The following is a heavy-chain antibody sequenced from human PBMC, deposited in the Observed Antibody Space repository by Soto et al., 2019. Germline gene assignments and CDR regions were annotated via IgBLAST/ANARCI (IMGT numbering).Heavy chain of an antibody. CDR1: GFTFSNYA. D-gene: IGHD1-26*01. Sequence: EVQLLESGGGLVQPGGSLRLSCAASGFTFSNYAMIWVRQAPGKGLEWVSSITTSGGRTYYADSVKGRFTISRDKSENTLYLQMNSLRAEDTAVYYCAKVVGPTETWGQGTLVTVSS. J-gene: IGHJ5*02. CDR3: AKVVGPTET. V-gene: IGHV3-23*01. CDR2: ITTSGGRT.